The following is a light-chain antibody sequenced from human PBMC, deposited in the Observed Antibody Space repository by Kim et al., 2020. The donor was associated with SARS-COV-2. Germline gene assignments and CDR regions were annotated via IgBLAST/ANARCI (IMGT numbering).Light chain of an antibody. Sequence: ERLMTQFPATLSVSPGERATLSCRASQSVSSNLAWYQQKPGQAPRLLIYGASTRATGIPGRFSGSGSGTEFTLTISGLESEDFVVYYCQQYHNWPYTFGQGTKREI. V-gene: IGKV3-15*01. CDR2: GAS. J-gene: IGKJ2*01. CDR1: QSVSSN. CDR3: QQYHNWPYT.